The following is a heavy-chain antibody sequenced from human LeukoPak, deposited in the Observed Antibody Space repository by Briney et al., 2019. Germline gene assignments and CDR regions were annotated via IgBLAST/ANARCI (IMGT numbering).Heavy chain of an antibody. V-gene: IGHV3-23*01. CDR2: ITGNSDIT. J-gene: IGHJ4*02. Sequence: GGSLRLSCAAPGFTFSTYAMNWVRQAPGKGLEWVSVITGNSDITYYADSVKGRFTISRDNSKNTLYLQMNSLRAEDTAVYYCAKDLRPDGVYDFDYWGQGTLVTVSS. CDR3: AKDLRPDGVYDFDY. CDR1: GFTFSTYA. D-gene: IGHD5/OR15-5a*01.